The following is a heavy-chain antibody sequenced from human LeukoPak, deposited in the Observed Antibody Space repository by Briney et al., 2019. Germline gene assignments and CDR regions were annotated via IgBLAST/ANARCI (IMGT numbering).Heavy chain of an antibody. V-gene: IGHV1-18*01. Sequence: ASVKVSCKASGYTFTSYGISWVRQAPGQGLEWMGWISAYNGNTNYAQKLQGRVTMTTDTSTSTAYMELRSLRSDDTAVYCCARDRDRIPPLYYYYGMDVWGQGTTVTVSS. CDR1: GYTFTSYG. D-gene: IGHD3-10*01. CDR3: ARDRDRIPPLYYYYGMDV. J-gene: IGHJ6*02. CDR2: ISAYNGNT.